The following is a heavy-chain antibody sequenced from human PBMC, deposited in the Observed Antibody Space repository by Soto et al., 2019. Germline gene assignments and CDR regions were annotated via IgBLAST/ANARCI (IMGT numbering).Heavy chain of an antibody. CDR3: ARSSGYYYGDY. D-gene: IGHD3-22*01. V-gene: IGHV1-3*01. J-gene: IGHJ4*02. CDR2: INAGNGNT. Sequence: ASVKVSCKASGYTFTSYAMHWVRQAPGQRLEWMGRINAGNGNTKYSQKFQGRVTITRDTSASTAYMELTSLRSEDTAVYYCARSSGYYYGDYWGQGTLVTVSS. CDR1: GYTFTSYA.